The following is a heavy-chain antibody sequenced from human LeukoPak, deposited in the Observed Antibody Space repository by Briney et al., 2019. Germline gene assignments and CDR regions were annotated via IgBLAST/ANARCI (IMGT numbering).Heavy chain of an antibody. CDR3: ARGRNIEMTTMSGGSDY. D-gene: IGHD5-24*01. J-gene: IGHJ4*02. Sequence: ASVKVSCKASGYTFTGYYVHWVRQAPGQGLEWMGWINPNSGGTNYAQKFQGRVTMTRDTSTTYMELSRLTSDDTAVYYCARGRNIEMTTMSGGSDYWGQGTLVTVSS. CDR2: INPNSGGT. V-gene: IGHV1-2*02. CDR1: GYTFTGYY.